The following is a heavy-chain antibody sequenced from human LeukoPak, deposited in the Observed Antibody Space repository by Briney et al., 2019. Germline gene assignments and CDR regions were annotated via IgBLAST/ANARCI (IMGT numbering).Heavy chain of an antibody. Sequence: SETLSLTCAVYGGSFSGYYWSWIRQPPGKGLEWIGEINHSGSTNYNPSLKSRVTISVDTSKNQFSLKLSSVTAADTAVYYCARDPRGSYYVDYWGQGTLVTVSS. V-gene: IGHV4-34*01. CDR2: INHSGST. D-gene: IGHD6-13*01. CDR1: GGSFSGYY. J-gene: IGHJ4*02. CDR3: ARDPRGSYYVDY.